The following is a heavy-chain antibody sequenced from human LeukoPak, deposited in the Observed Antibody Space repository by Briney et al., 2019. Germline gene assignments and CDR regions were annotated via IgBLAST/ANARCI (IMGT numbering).Heavy chain of an antibody. CDR1: EFTFSSYA. D-gene: IGHD5-18*01. CDR2: ISGSGGST. CDR3: AKDLRIQLWLSESPFDY. J-gene: IGHJ4*02. Sequence: GGSLRLSCTASEFTFSSYAMSWVRQAPGKGMEWVSAISGSGGSTYYADSVKGRFTISRDNSKNTLYLQMNSLRAEDTAVYYCAKDLRIQLWLSESPFDYWGQGTLVTVSS. V-gene: IGHV3-23*01.